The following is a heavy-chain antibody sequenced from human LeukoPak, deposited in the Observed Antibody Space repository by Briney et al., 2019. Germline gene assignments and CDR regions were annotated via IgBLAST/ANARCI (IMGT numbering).Heavy chain of an antibody. CDR1: GGTFGGYY. CDR2: INHFGNT. CDR3: ARAGNVLVVTQKKRKPFDL. J-gene: IGHJ4*02. Sequence: SETLSLTCAVYGGTFGGYYWTWVRQPPGERPEWIGEINHFGNTNYNSSLKSRVTISVDTSKHQFSLKLHSVTAADTAVYYCARAGNVLVVTQKKRKPFDLWGQGTLVSVSS. V-gene: IGHV4-34*08. D-gene: IGHD3-22*01.